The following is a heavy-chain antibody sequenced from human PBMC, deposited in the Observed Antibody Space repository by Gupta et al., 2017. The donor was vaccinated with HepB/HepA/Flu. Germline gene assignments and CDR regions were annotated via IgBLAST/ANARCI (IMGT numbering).Heavy chain of an antibody. CDR1: GFSFSTYA. CDR3: ARGLYLFSEKDV. D-gene: IGHD3-9*01. V-gene: IGHV3-30-3*01. CDR2: ISDDGSIK. J-gene: IGHJ6*02. Sequence: QVQLVESGGGVVQPGRSLRLSCADSGFSFSTYAMHWVRQAPGKGLEWVAVISDDGSIKYYADSVKGRFTISRDNSKNTLYVQMNSLRAEDTAVYYCARGLYLFSEKDVWGQGTTVTVSS.